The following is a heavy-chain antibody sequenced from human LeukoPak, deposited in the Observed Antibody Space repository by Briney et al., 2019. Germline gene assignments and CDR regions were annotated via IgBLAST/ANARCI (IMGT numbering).Heavy chain of an antibody. J-gene: IGHJ4*02. Sequence: SETLSLTCTVSGGSISSSSYYWGWIRQRPGKGLEWIGSIYYSGSTYYNPSLKSRVTISVDTSKNQFSLKLSSVTAADTAVYYCARDLYSSSWYYWGQGTLVTVSS. CDR1: GGSISSSSYY. CDR3: ARDLYSSSWYY. V-gene: IGHV4-39*07. CDR2: IYYSGST. D-gene: IGHD6-13*01.